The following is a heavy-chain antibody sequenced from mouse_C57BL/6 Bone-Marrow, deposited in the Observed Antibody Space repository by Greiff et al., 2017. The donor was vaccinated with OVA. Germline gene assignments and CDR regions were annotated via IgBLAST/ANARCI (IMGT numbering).Heavy chain of an antibody. CDR1: GYTFTDYT. J-gene: IGHJ2*01. CDR2: INPNNGGT. CDR3: AREGDYDEGYYFDY. Sequence: VQLQQSGPELVKPGASVKLPCKASGYTFTDYTMDWVKQSPGQSLEWIGDINPNNGGTIYNQKFKGKATLTVDKSSSTAYMELRSLTSEDTAVYYCAREGDYDEGYYFDYWGQGTTLTVSS. V-gene: IGHV1-18*01. D-gene: IGHD2-4*01.